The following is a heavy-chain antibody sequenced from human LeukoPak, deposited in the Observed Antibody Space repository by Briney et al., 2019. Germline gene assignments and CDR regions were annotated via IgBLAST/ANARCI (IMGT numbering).Heavy chain of an antibody. V-gene: IGHV3-21*01. CDR2: ISSGSTYI. CDR1: GLTFSGYS. D-gene: IGHD3-10*01. CDR3: ARGDGATPPDAFDV. Sequence: PGGSLRLSCTASGLTFSGYSMNWVRQAPGKGLQWVSSISSGSTYIYYADSVKGRFTISRDNTKNSLYLQMNSLRGEDTAVYYCARGDGATPPDAFDVWGQGTMVTVSS. J-gene: IGHJ3*01.